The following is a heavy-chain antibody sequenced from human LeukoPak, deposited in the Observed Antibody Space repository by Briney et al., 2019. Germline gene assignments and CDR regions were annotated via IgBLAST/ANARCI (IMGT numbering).Heavy chain of an antibody. CDR3: ARGDDFSGDH. J-gene: IGHJ4*02. Sequence: AGGSLRLSCLVSGFTFSKFWMSWVRQAPGRGLEWVANIRPEGNEKYHVESVKGRFTISRDNAKNLLFLQMNGLRVEDTAVYYCARGDDFSGDHWGQGTLVTVSS. D-gene: IGHD1-1*01. CDR1: GFTFSKFW. CDR2: IRPEGNEK. V-gene: IGHV3-7*04.